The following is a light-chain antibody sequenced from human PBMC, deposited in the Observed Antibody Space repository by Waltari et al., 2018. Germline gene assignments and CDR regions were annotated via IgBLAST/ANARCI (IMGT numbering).Light chain of an antibody. CDR2: VAS. J-gene: IGKJ4*01. V-gene: IGKV3-20*01. Sequence: EIVLTQSPCTLSLSPGERATLSCRARQSVSSTYLAWYQPKPGQAPSLVIYVASSRAAGIPDRFSGSGSGTDFTRTISRLEPEDFAVYYCQQYGTSPPLTFGGGTKVEIK. CDR1: QSVSSTY. CDR3: QQYGTSPPLT.